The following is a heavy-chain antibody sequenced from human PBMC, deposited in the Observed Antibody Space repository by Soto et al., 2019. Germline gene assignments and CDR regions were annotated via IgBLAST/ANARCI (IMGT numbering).Heavy chain of an antibody. CDR3: ARDTRKRMDIIGYYGMDV. Sequence: SLRLSCAASGFTFSSYAMHWVRQAPGKGLEWVAVISYDGSNKYYADSVKGRFTISRDNSKNTLYLQMNSLRAEDTAVYYCARDTRKRMDIIGYYGMDVWGQGTTVTVSS. V-gene: IGHV3-30-3*01. D-gene: IGHD2-15*01. J-gene: IGHJ6*02. CDR1: GFTFSSYA. CDR2: ISYDGSNK.